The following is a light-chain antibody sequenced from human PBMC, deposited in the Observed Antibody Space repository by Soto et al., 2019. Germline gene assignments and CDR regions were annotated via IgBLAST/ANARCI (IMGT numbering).Light chain of an antibody. CDR2: DAS. V-gene: IGKV3-11*01. Sequence: EIVLTQSPATLSLSPGERATLSCRASQSVTSYLAWYQQKPGQPPRLLIYDASSRATGIPARFSGSGSGTDFTLTISSLEPEDFAVYYCQQRGNWPLTFGGGTKV. J-gene: IGKJ4*01. CDR1: QSVTSY. CDR3: QQRGNWPLT.